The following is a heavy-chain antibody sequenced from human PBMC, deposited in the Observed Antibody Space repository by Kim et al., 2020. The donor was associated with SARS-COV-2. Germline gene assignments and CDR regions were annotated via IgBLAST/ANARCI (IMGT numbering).Heavy chain of an antibody. CDR2: IHSGGST. V-gene: IGHV3-53*01. Sequence: GGSLRLSCAASGFIVNSKYMSWVRQAPGKGLEWVSVIHSGGSTNYADSVKGRFTISRDNSKNTLYLQMNSLRVEDTAVYYCARGGGGGSPWGMDVWGQGTTFTVCS. D-gene: IGHD3-16*01. J-gene: IGHJ6*02. CDR1: GFIVNSKY. CDR3: ARGGGGGSPWGMDV.